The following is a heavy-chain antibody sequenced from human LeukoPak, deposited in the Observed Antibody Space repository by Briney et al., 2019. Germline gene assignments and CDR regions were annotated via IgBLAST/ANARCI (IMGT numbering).Heavy chain of an antibody. J-gene: IGHJ4*02. V-gene: IGHV3-48*04. Sequence: GGSLRLSCAASGFTFSSYSMNWVRQAPGKGREWVSYISSSSSTIYHADSVKGRFTISRDNAKNSLYLQMNSLRAEDTAVYYCARAPRITMVRGVILAYFDYWGQGTLVTVSS. D-gene: IGHD3-10*01. CDR2: ISSSSSTI. CDR1: GFTFSSYS. CDR3: ARAPRITMVRGVILAYFDY.